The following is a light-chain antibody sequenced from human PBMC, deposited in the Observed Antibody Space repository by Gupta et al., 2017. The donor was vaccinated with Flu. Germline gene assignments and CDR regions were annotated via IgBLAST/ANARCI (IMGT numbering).Light chain of an antibody. V-gene: IGLV3-10*01. Sequence: SYELTQSPSVSVSPGQTARITCSGDALPKKYAYWYQQKPGQAPVLVIYEDDKRPSEIPERFSGSSSGTTATLTISGAQVDDEGDYYWYSTASSGSYGGFGGGTKLTVL. CDR2: EDD. CDR3: YSTASSGSYGG. J-gene: IGLJ3*02. CDR1: ALPKKY.